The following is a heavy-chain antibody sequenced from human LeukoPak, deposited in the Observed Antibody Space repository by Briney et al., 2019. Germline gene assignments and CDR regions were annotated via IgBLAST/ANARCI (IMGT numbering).Heavy chain of an antibody. D-gene: IGHD1-26*01. Sequence: ASVKVSCKASGYTFTSYYMHWVRQAPGQGLEWMGIINPSGGSTSYAQKFQGRVTMTRDTSISTAYMELSRLRSDDTAVYYCARVGDPSGSYLRRYAFDIWGQGTMVTVSS. V-gene: IGHV1-46*01. CDR2: INPSGGST. CDR1: GYTFTSYY. J-gene: IGHJ3*02. CDR3: ARVGDPSGSYLRRYAFDI.